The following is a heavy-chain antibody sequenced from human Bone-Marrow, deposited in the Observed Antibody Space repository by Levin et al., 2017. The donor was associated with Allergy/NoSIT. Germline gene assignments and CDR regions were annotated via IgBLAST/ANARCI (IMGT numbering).Heavy chain of an antibody. D-gene: IGHD2-8*02. CDR3: ARQLVTPPYYYYYMDV. Sequence: KVSCKGSGYSFTNDWIGWVRQMPGKGLEWMGIINLADSDTRYSPPFEGQVIISADKSINTAYLQRRSLKASDTAMYYCARQLVTPPYYYYYMDVWGQGTTVTVSS. CDR1: GYSFTNDW. CDR2: INLADSDT. V-gene: IGHV5-51*01. J-gene: IGHJ6*03.